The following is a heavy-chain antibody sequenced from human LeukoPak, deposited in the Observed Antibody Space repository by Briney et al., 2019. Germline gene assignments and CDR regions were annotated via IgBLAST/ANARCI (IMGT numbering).Heavy chain of an antibody. D-gene: IGHD3-16*01. Sequence: QPGGSLRLSCAASGFTFNTFWMSWVRQAPGKGLEWVVNIDEDGSEKYYVESVKGRFTISRDNAKNTLYLQMDSLRVEDTAVYYCVKGKDLYGALDIWGQGTMVTVSS. J-gene: IGHJ3*02. V-gene: IGHV3-7*01. CDR2: IDEDGSEK. CDR3: VKGKDLYGALDI. CDR1: GFTFNTFW.